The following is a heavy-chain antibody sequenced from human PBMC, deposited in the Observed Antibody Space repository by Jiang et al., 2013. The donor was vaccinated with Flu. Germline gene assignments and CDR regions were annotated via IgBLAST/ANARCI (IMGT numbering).Heavy chain of an antibody. Sequence: TCTVSGGSISSYYWRWIRQPPGKGLEWIGYIYYSGSTNYNPSLKSRVTISVDTSKNQFSLKLSSVTAADTAVYYCARSGIYYYYGMDVWGQGTTVTVSS. CDR3: ARSGIYYYYGMDV. J-gene: IGHJ6*02. CDR1: GGSISSYY. V-gene: IGHV4-59*01. CDR2: IYYSGST. D-gene: IGHD1-14*01.